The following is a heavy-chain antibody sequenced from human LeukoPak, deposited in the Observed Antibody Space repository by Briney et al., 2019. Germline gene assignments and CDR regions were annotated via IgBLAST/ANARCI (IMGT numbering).Heavy chain of an antibody. Sequence: GGSLRLSCAASGFTFSSYAMHWVRQAPGKGLEWVAVISYDGSNKYYADSVKGRFTISRDNSKNTLYLQMNSLRAEDTAVYYCARDPGQGVTGAFDIWGQGTMVTVSS. J-gene: IGHJ3*02. V-gene: IGHV3-30-3*01. CDR2: ISYDGSNK. CDR3: ARDPGQGVTGAFDI. D-gene: IGHD2-8*01. CDR1: GFTFSSYA.